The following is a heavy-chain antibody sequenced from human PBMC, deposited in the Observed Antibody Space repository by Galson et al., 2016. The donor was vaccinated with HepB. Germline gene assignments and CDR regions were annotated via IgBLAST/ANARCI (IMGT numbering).Heavy chain of an antibody. CDR3: ARDGGTPEYGMDV. V-gene: IGHV3-30*04. CDR2: ILYDGTNK. CDR1: GFTFSSYA. J-gene: IGHJ6*02. D-gene: IGHD3-16*01. Sequence: SLRLSCAASGFTFSSYAMHWVRQAPGKGLEWVAVILYDGTNKYYADSVKGRFTISRDNSKNTLFLQMNSLRAEDTAVYYCARDGGTPEYGMDVWGQGTTVTVSS.